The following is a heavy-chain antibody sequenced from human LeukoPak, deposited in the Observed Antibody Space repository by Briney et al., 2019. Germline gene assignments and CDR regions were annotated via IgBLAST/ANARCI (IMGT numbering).Heavy chain of an antibody. CDR2: INHSGST. J-gene: IGHJ4*02. CDR1: GGSFSGYC. D-gene: IGHD3-22*01. V-gene: IGHV4-34*01. CDR3: ARFKYYYDSSGYQLFDY. Sequence: PSETLSLTCAVYGGSFSGYCWSWIRQPPGKGLEWIGEINHSGSTNYNPSLKSRVTISVDTSKNQFSLKLSSVTAADTAVYYCARFKYYYDSSGYQLFDYWGQGTLVTVSS.